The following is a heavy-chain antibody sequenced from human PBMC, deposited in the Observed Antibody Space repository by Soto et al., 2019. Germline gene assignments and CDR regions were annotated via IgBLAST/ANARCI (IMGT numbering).Heavy chain of an antibody. J-gene: IGHJ6*03. D-gene: IGHD2-15*01. Sequence: SQTLSLTCAISGDSISSNSAAWNWIKPSPSRGLEWLGRTYYRSKWYNDYAVSVKSRITINPDTSKNQFSLQLNSVTPEDTAVYYCARDSTIVVVVAATRYYYYMDVWGKGTTVTVSS. CDR2: TYYRSKWYN. CDR1: GDSISSNSAA. CDR3: ARDSTIVVVVAATRYYYYMDV. V-gene: IGHV6-1*01.